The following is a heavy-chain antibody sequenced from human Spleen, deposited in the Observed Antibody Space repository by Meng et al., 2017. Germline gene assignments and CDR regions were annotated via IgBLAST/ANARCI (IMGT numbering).Heavy chain of an antibody. CDR2: IYYSGST. J-gene: IGHJ4*02. CDR1: GGSISSYY. CDR3: ARGHDYGSGSYCIAY. D-gene: IGHD3-10*01. V-gene: IGHV4-59*01. Sequence: SETLSLTCTVSGGSISSYYWSWIRQPPGKGLEWIGYIYYSGSTNYNPSLKSRVTISVDTSKNQFSLKLSSVTAADTAVYYCARGHDYGSGSYCIAYWGLGTRVTGSS.